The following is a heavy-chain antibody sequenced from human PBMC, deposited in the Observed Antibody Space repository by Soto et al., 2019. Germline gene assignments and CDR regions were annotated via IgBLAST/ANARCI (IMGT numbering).Heavy chain of an antibody. D-gene: IGHD1-26*01. CDR1: GGSISVYY. CDR2: IYDSGSP. V-gene: IGHV4-59*01. CDR3: ARGVGSSPPRY. J-gene: IGHJ4*02. Sequence: LSLTCTISGGSISVYYWSWIRQPPGQALEWIGYIYDSGSPYYNPSLRSRVIISADTSKNQISLKLTSATAADTAVYYCARGVGSSPPRYWGRGTLVSVSS.